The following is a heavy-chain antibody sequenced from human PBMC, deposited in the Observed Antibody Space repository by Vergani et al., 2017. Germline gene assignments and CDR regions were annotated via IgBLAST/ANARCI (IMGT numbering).Heavy chain of an antibody. V-gene: IGHV2-5*02. J-gene: IGHJ5*02. CDR1: GFSLSTSGVG. Sequence: QITLKESGPTLVKPTQTLTLTCTFSGFSLSTSGVGVGCIRQPPGKALEWLALIYWDDDNRYSPSLKSRLTITKDTSKNQVVLTMTNMDPVDTATYYCARISWVGWFDPWGQGTLVTVAS. CDR2: IYWDDDN. CDR3: ARISWVGWFDP. D-gene: IGHD3-10*01.